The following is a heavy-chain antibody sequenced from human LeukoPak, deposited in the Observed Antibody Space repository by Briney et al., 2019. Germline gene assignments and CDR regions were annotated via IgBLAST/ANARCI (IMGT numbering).Heavy chain of an antibody. CDR3: ARANYYDSSGYSYY. V-gene: IGHV1-18*01. CDR1: GYTFTSYG. D-gene: IGHD3-22*01. J-gene: IGHJ4*02. Sequence: VKVSCKSSGYTFTSYGISWVRQAPGQGLEWMGWISAYNGNTNYAQKLQGRVTMTTDTSTSTAYMELRSLRSDDTAVYYCARANYYDSSGYSYYWGQGTLVTVSS. CDR2: ISAYNGNT.